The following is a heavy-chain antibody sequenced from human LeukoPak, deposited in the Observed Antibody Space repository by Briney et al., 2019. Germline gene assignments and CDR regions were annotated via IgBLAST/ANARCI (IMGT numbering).Heavy chain of an antibody. CDR1: GFTFSSYV. CDR2: ISYDGSNK. V-gene: IGHV3-30*18. J-gene: IGHJ4*02. Sequence: GRSLRLSRAASGFTFSSYVMHWVRQAPAKGLEGVAVISYDGSNKYYADSVRGRFTISRDNSKNTLYLQMNSLRAEDTAVYYCAKDPYRYGLNYFDYWGQGTLVTVSS. CDR3: AKDPYRYGLNYFDY. D-gene: IGHD5-18*01.